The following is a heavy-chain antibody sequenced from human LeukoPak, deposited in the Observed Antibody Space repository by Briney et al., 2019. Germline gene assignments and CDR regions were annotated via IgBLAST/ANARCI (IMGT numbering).Heavy chain of an antibody. CDR3: SRHSSSWYREYFQH. CDR2: IIPIFGTA. J-gene: IGHJ1*01. Sequence: SVKVSCKASGGTFSSYAISWVRHAPGQGLEWMGGIIPIFGTANYAQKFQGRVTITADESTSTAYMELSSLRSEDTAVYYCSRHSSSWYREYFQHWGQGTLVTVSS. D-gene: IGHD6-13*01. CDR1: GGTFSSYA. V-gene: IGHV1-69*13.